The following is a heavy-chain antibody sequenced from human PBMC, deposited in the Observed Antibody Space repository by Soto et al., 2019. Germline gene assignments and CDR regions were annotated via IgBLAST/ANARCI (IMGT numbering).Heavy chain of an antibody. D-gene: IGHD5-12*01. V-gene: IGHV1-69*12. CDR2: IIPIFGTA. CDR1: GGTFSSYA. CDR3: ARDPEGGGYGMSWFDP. J-gene: IGHJ5*02. Sequence: QVQLVQSGAEVKKPGSSVKVSCKASGGTFSSYAISWVRQAPGQGLEWMGGIIPIFGTANYAQKFQGRVTSTADESTSPAYMELSSLRSEDTAVYYCARDPEGGGYGMSWFDPWGQGTLVTVSS.